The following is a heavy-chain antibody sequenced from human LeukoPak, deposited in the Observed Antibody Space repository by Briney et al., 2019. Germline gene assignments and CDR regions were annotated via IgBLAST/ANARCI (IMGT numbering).Heavy chain of an antibody. V-gene: IGHV4-4*02. CDR3: AGLVGRYSSGLYYYYFDY. Sequence: SGTLSLTCTVSGDSINSLDLWSWVRQPPGKGLEWIGEMYLSGTTHSNPSVKSRVTISIDKSKNQFFLNLSSVTAADTAVYYCAGLVGRYSSGLYYYYFDYWGQGTLVTASS. CDR2: MYLSGTT. J-gene: IGHJ4*02. D-gene: IGHD3-22*01. CDR1: GDSINSLDL.